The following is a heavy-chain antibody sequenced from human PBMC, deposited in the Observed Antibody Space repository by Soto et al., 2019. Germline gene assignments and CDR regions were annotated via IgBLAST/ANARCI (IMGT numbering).Heavy chain of an antibody. CDR2: ISSYNGDT. CDR1: GYTFNNYG. V-gene: IGHV1-18*01. J-gene: IGHJ5*02. CDR3: ARDSGNFGFCPYFFDP. Sequence: QVQLVQSGAEVKKPGASVKVSCKASGYTFNNYGISWVRQARGQGLEWMGWISSYNGDTDYAHNFKGRLPMTTDTSTCTVYMELRSLTSDHTAVFFCARDSGNFGFCPYFFDPWGQGTLITVSS. D-gene: IGHD3-10*01.